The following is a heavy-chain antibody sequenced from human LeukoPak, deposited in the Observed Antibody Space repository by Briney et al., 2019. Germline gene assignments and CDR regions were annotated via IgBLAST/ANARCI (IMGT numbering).Heavy chain of an antibody. D-gene: IGHD3-22*01. J-gene: IGHJ4*02. CDR2: IIPILGIA. Sequence: SVKVSXKASGGTFSTYTISWVRQAPGQGLEWMGRIIPILGIANYAQKFQGRVTITADKSTSTAYMELSSLRSEDTALYYCAREYDSSGYYLGYWGQGTLVTVSS. CDR3: AREYDSSGYYLGY. V-gene: IGHV1-69*04. CDR1: GGTFSTYT.